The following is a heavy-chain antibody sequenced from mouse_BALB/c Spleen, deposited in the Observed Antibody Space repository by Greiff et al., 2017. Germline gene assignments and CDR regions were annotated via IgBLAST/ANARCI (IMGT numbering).Heavy chain of an antibody. V-gene: IGHV5-4*02. CDR3: ASDSGPRPYYRDGALFAY. CDR2: ISDGGSYT. D-gene: IGHD2-14*01. J-gene: IGHJ3*01. Sequence: EVQLVASGGGLVKPGGSLKLSCAASGFTFSDYYMYWVRQTPEKRLEWVATISDGGSYTYYPDSVKGRFTISRDNAKNNLYLQMSSLKSEDTAMYYCASDSGPRPYYRDGALFAYWGQGTLVTVSA. CDR1: GFTFSDYY.